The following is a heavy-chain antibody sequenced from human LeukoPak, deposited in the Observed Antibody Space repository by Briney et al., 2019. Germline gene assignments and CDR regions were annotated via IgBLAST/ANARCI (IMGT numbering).Heavy chain of an antibody. CDR2: IKEDGSEK. V-gene: IGHV3-7*01. CDR3: AKKLGTPGP. J-gene: IGHJ5*02. D-gene: IGHD4-23*01. CDR1: GFTFSRFW. Sequence: AGGSLRLSCAASGFTFSRFWMSWVRQAPGKGLEWVAGIKEDGSEKNYVESVKGRFTISRDNAKNSLYLQMNSLRAEDTAVYYCAKKLGTPGPWGQGTLVTVSS.